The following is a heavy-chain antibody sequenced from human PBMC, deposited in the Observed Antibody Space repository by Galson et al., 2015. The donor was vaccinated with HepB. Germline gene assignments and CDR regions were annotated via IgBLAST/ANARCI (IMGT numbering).Heavy chain of an antibody. J-gene: IGHJ3*02. V-gene: IGHV1-69*01. Sequence: QSGAEVKKPGESLKVSCKASGGTFSSYAISWVRQAPGQGLEWMGGIIPIFGTANYAQKFQGRVTITADESTNTAYMELSSLRSEDTAVYYCARDWGDNGWYESGAFDIWGQGTMATVSS. CDR2: IIPIFGTA. CDR3: ARDWGDNGWYESGAFDI. CDR1: GGTFSSYA. D-gene: IGHD6-19*01.